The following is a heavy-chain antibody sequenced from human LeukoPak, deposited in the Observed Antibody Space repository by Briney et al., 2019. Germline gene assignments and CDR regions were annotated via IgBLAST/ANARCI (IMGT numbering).Heavy chain of an antibody. CDR3: ARAFRRGLVLDY. J-gene: IGHJ4*02. Sequence: GGSLRLSCAASGFTVSSNYMSWVRQAPGKGLEWVSVIYSGGSTYYADSVKGRFTISRDHSKNTLYLQMNSLRAEDTAVYYCARAFRRGLVLDYWGQGTLVTVSS. V-gene: IGHV3-66*01. CDR1: GFTVSSNY. CDR2: IYSGGST. D-gene: IGHD3/OR15-3a*01.